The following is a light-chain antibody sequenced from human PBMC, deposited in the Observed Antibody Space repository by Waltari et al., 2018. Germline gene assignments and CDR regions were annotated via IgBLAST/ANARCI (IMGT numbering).Light chain of an antibody. CDR2: WAS. J-gene: IGKJ2*01. CDR3: QQYYIAQYT. CDR1: QSVLFSSDNKNN. V-gene: IGKV4-1*01. Sequence: DIVMTQSPDSLTVSLGERATINCKSSQSVLFSSDNKNNLAWYQQKPGQPPKLLIYWASTRESGVPDRFSGSGSGADFTLTISRLQAEDVAVYFCQQYYIAQYTFGQGTKLEIK.